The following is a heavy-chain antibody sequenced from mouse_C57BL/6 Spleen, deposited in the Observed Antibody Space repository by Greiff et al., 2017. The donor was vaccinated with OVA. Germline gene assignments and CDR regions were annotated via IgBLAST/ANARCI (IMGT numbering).Heavy chain of an antibody. CDR3: ARPHYYGSSYFDY. V-gene: IGHV1-26*01. J-gene: IGHJ2*01. CDR2: INPNNGGT. Sequence: EVKLQQSGPELVKPGASVKISCKASGYTFTDYYMNWVKQSHGKSLEWIGDINPNNGGTSYNQKFKGKATLTVDKSSSTAYMELRSLTSEDSAVYYCARPHYYGSSYFDYWGQGTTLTVSS. D-gene: IGHD1-1*01. CDR1: GYTFTDYY.